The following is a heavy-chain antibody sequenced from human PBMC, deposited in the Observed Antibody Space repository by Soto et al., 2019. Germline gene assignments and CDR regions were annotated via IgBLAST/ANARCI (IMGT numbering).Heavy chain of an antibody. Sequence: SVKVPFKASGDRFTVHYLRWVRHAPGQRPEWMGWINPKNGDTIYTQKFQGRFTMTRETSISTAFMELSRLNYEDTDVYFCAGSTVLETGSAPFDFWGQGSLVSVSS. V-gene: IGHV1-2*02. CDR1: GDRFTVHY. J-gene: IGHJ4*02. D-gene: IGHD2-8*02. CDR3: AGSTVLETGSAPFDF. CDR2: INPKNGDT.